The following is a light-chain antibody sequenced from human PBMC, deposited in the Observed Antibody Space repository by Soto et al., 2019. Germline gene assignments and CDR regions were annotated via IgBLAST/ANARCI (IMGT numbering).Light chain of an antibody. CDR1: SSNIGAGYD. J-gene: IGLJ2*01. CDR3: QSYDSSLSVV. Sequence: QSVLTQPPSVSGAPGQRVTISCTGSSSNIGAGYDVHWYQQLPGTAPKRLIYGNSNRPSGVPDRFSGSKSGTSASLAITGLXXEXEXXYYCQSYDSSLSVVFGGGTKLTVL. V-gene: IGLV1-40*01. CDR2: GNS.